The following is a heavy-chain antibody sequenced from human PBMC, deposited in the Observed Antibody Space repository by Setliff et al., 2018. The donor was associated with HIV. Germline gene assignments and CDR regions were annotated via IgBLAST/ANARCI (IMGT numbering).Heavy chain of an antibody. CDR3: TTQDDFWSGYYTRTHCFDP. Sequence: GGSLRLSCAASGFSFSHAWMNWVRQAPGKGLEWVGRIKSKTDGGTTDYAAPVKGRFTISRDDSKNTLYLQMNSLKTEDTAVYYCTTQDDFWSGYYTRTHCFDPWGQGTLVTVSS. V-gene: IGHV3-15*01. CDR2: IKSKTDGGTT. CDR1: GFSFSHAW. J-gene: IGHJ5*02. D-gene: IGHD3-3*01.